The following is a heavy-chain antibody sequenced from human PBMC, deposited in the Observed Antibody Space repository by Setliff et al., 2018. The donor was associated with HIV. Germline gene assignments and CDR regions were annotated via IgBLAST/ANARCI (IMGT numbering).Heavy chain of an antibody. V-gene: IGHV3-23*01. J-gene: IGHJ4*02. CDR3: AKRMDALTFLDY. CDR1: GFTFNKYA. Sequence: GGSLRLSCTASGFTFNKYAMNWVRQAPGKGLEWVSVISDSGGSAFYAGSVKGRFTISRDNSKNMLFLQMTSLRAEDTAVYYCAKRMDALTFLDYWGQGTLVTAPQ. D-gene: IGHD2-15*01. CDR2: ISDSGGSA.